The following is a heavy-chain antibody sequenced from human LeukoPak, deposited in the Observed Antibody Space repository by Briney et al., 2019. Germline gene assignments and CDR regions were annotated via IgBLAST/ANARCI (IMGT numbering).Heavy chain of an antibody. D-gene: IGHD1-26*01. CDR1: GYTFTSYD. Sequence: GASVKVSFKASGYTFTSYDINWVRQATGQGLEWMGWMNPNSVNTGYAQKYHGRVSMTRNTCISTAYMELSSMRCEDTAVYYCARGPFDGWELQCWGQGTLVTVSS. CDR3: ARGPFDGWELQC. V-gene: IGHV1-8*01. CDR2: MNPNSVNT. J-gene: IGHJ4*02.